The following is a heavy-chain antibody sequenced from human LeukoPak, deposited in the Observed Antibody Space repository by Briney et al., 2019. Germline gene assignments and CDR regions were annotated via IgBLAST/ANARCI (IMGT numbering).Heavy chain of an antibody. D-gene: IGHD4-23*01. CDR2: TYYRSKWYN. CDR3: ARSGGHDAFDI. Sequence: SQTLSLTCAISGDSVSSYSAVWSWIRQSPSRGLEWLGRTYYRSKWYNDYAVSVKSRITINPDISKNQFSLQLTSVTPEGTAVYYCARSGGHDAFDIWGQGTMVTVSS. J-gene: IGHJ3*02. CDR1: GDSVSSYSAV. V-gene: IGHV6-1*01.